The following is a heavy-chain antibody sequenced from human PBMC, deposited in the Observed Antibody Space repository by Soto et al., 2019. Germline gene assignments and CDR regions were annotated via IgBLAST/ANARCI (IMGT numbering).Heavy chain of an antibody. CDR2: ILVGGST. Sequence: EGSLRLSCAASGFTCSSYDMSWVRQAPGKGLEWVSTILVGGSTHYPDSVKGRFTISRDNSKNTVFLQMNSLTAGDTAVYYCAKATATGGGAFDICGQGTMVTVSS. D-gene: IGHD2-8*02. CDR1: GFTCSSYD. CDR3: AKATATGGGAFDI. V-gene: IGHV3-23*01. J-gene: IGHJ3*02.